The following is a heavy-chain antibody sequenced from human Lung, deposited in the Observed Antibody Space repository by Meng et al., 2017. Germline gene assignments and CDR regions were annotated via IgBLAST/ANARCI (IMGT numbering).Heavy chain of an antibody. CDR2: ISAYNGNT. D-gene: IGHD1-26*01. Sequence: QVSLVRSWGKVKNPGASVKVSCKASGYTFTNYGITWVRQAPGQGLEWMGWISAYNGNTNYAQTLQGSVTMTTDTSTSTAYMELGSLRSDDTAVYYCARVEVGITSGDYWGQGTLVTVSS. CDR1: GYTFTNYG. J-gene: IGHJ4*02. V-gene: IGHV1-18*01. CDR3: ARVEVGITSGDY.